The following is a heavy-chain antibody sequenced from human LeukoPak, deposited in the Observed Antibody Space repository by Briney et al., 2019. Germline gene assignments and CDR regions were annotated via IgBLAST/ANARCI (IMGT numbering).Heavy chain of an antibody. D-gene: IGHD3-10*01. Sequence: SQTLSLTCAISGDSVSGGSAGWNWIRQSPSRGLEWLGRIYDRAKWYSDYAISLKTRITITPDTSRHQFSLQLNSVTHDDTAVYYCTGSGLVRGTLHWFDPWGQGTLVTVSS. CDR2: IYDRAKWYS. V-gene: IGHV6-1*01. CDR1: GDSVSGGSAG. J-gene: IGHJ5*02. CDR3: TGSGLVRGTLHWFDP.